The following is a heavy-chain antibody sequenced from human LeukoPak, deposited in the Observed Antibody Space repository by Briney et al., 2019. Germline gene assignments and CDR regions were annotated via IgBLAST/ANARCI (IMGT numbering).Heavy chain of an antibody. V-gene: IGHV5-51*01. CDR2: IYPGDSET. CDR1: GYTFSSYW. CDR3: ARHTRGRPFDY. J-gene: IGHJ4*02. Sequence: GESLKISCKGSGYTFSSYWIGWVRQMPGKGLEWVGIIYPGDSETRYSSSFQGQVTISADKSISTAYLQWSSLKASDTAMYYCARHTRGRPFDYWGQGTLVTVSS. D-gene: IGHD6-25*01.